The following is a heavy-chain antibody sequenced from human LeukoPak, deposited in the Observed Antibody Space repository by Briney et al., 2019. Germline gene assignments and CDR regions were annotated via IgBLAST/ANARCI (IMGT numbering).Heavy chain of an antibody. CDR3: ARKWLRLGLFDY. J-gene: IGHJ4*02. V-gene: IGHV1-69*01. CDR2: IIPIFGTA. CDR1: GGTFSSYA. D-gene: IGHD5-12*01. Sequence: SVKVSCKASGGTFSSYAISWVRQAPGRGLEWMGGIIPIFGTANYAQKFQGRVTITADESTSTAYMELSSLRSEDTAVYYCARKWLRLGLFDYWGQGTLVTVSS.